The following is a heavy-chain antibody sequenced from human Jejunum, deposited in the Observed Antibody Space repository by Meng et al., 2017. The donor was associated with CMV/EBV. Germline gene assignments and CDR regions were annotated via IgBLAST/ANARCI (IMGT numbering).Heavy chain of an antibody. CDR1: GSVRSRSNY. J-gene: IGHJ6*02. Sequence: GSVRSRSNYWGWIRQPPGKGLEWIGSISYSGSTYYNPSLNSRVTISVDTSKNQFSLRLTSVTAADTAVYYCARDQRQTYFYGADIWGQGTTVTVSS. CDR3: ARDQRQTYFYGADI. V-gene: IGHV4-39*07. D-gene: IGHD6-25*01. CDR2: ISYSGST.